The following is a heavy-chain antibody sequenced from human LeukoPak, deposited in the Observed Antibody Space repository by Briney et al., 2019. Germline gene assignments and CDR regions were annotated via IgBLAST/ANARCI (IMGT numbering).Heavy chain of an antibody. D-gene: IGHD6-19*01. V-gene: IGHV4-59*08. J-gene: IGHJ4*02. CDR2: ISYSGST. Sequence: KPSETLSLTCTVSGGSISSYYWSWVRQPPGKGLEWIGYISYSGSTNYNPSLKSRVTISVDTSKNQFSLRLTSVTAADTAVYYCARSAGPYYFDYWGQGTLVTVSS. CDR3: ARSAGPYYFDY. CDR1: GGSISSYY.